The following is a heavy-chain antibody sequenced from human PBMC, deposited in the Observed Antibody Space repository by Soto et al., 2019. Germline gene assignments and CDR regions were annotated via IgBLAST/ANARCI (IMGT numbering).Heavy chain of an antibody. J-gene: IGHJ4*02. V-gene: IGHV3-11*06. CDR2: ISSSSSYT. D-gene: IGHD2-21*02. CDR1: GFIFSDYY. Sequence: QVQLVESGGGLVKPGGSLRLSCAASGFIFSDYYMSWIRQAPGKGLEWVSYISSSSSYTNYADTVKGRFTISRDNAKNSLYLQMNSLRAEDTAVYYCAVGGGDYVLGDFDYWGQGTLVTVSS. CDR3: AVGGGDYVLGDFDY.